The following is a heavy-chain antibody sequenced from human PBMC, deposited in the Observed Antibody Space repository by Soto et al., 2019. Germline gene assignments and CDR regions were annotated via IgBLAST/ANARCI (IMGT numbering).Heavy chain of an antibody. J-gene: IGHJ4*02. V-gene: IGHV3-7*03. Sequence: GGSLRLSCAASGFTFSSYWMSWVRQAPGKGLEWVANIKQDGSEKYYVDSVKGRFTISRDNAKNSLYLQMNSLRAEDTAVYYCARGAPNRDPPYYDFWSGYRTQGAFDYWGQGTLVTVSS. CDR1: GFTFSSYW. CDR2: IKQDGSEK. CDR3: ARGAPNRDPPYYDFWSGYRTQGAFDY. D-gene: IGHD3-3*01.